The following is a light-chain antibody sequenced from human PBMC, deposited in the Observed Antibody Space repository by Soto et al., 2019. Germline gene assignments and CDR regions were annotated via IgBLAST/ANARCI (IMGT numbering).Light chain of an antibody. CDR2: DVS. CDR3: CSYAGRYNYV. Sequence: QSVLTQPPSASGTPGQRVTISCSGSSSNIGINTVNWYQQLPGTAPKLLIYDVSKRPSGVPDRFSGSKSGNTASLTISGLQTEDEADYYCCSYAGRYNYVFGTGTKVTV. CDR1: SSNIGINT. J-gene: IGLJ1*01. V-gene: IGLV1-44*01.